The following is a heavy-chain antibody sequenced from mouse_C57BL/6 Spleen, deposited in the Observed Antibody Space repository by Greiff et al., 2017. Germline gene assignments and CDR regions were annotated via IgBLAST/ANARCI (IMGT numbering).Heavy chain of an antibody. CDR3: ASSPMITTWDWYVDV. CDR2: ISDGGSYT. J-gene: IGHJ1*03. V-gene: IGHV5-4*01. Sequence: EVQRVESGGGLVKPGGSLKLSCAASGFTFSSYAMSWVRQTPEKRLEWVATISDGGSYTYYPDNVKGRFTISRDNAKNNLYLQMSHLKSEDTAMYYCASSPMITTWDWYVDVWGTGTTVTVSS. D-gene: IGHD2-4*01. CDR1: GFTFSSYA.